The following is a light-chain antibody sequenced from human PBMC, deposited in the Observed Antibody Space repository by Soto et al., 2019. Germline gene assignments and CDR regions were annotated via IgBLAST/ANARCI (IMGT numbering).Light chain of an antibody. Sequence: EIAMTQSPATLSVSPGERGTLSCRASQSVSSNLAWYQQKPGQAPRLLICGASSRATGIPDRFSGSGSGTDFTLTISRLEPEDFAVYYCQQYGSSPITFGQGTRLEIK. J-gene: IGKJ5*01. CDR2: GAS. V-gene: IGKV3-20*01. CDR1: QSVSSN. CDR3: QQYGSSPIT.